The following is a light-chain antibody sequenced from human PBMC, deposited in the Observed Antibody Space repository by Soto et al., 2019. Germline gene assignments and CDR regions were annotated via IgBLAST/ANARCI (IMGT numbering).Light chain of an antibody. J-gene: IGKJ4*01. Sequence: IVMTQSPATLSVYPGERVTFSCRASQGINRKLAWYQHKAGQAPRLLTSGASTGATGIPARFSGSGSGTEFTLTINSLQSEDSAVYYCQQYHTWPVTFGGGTKVDIK. V-gene: IGKV3-15*01. CDR2: GAS. CDR3: QQYHTWPVT. CDR1: QGINRK.